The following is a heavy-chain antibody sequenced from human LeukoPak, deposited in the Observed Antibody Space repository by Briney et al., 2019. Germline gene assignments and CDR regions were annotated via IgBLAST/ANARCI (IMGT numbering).Heavy chain of an antibody. CDR1: GYTFNGNY. Sequence: AASVKVSCKASGYTFNGNYMHWVRQAPGQGFEWMGWINLNSGGTKYAQKFEGRVTMTRDTSISTTYMVLSTLRSDDTAVYYCYFGNWHFIEHWGQGTLVTVSS. D-gene: IGHD1-7*01. V-gene: IGHV1-2*02. CDR3: YFGNWHFIEH. CDR2: INLNSGGT. J-gene: IGHJ1*01.